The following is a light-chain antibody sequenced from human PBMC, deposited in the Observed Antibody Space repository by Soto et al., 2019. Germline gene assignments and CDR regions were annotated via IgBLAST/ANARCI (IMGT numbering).Light chain of an antibody. CDR2: TAS. V-gene: IGKV3-15*01. CDR1: QSVSSN. Sequence: DIVLTQSPGTLSLSPGERATLSCRASQSVSSNLAWYQQKPGQAPRLLIYTASTLESGVPSRFSASGSGTEFTLTISSLHPDDFATYYCQEYNNYWTFGQGTKVDI. CDR3: QEYNNYWT. J-gene: IGKJ1*01.